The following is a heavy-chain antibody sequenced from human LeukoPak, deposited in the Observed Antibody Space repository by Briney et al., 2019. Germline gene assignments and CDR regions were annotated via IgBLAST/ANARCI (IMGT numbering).Heavy chain of an antibody. Sequence: GRSLRLSCAASGFTFSSYAMHWARQAPGKGLEWVAVISYDGSNKYYADSVKGRFTISRDNSKNTLYLQMNSLRAEDTAVYYCASTPLHYGSGSFDYWGQGTLVTVSS. CDR2: ISYDGSNK. CDR3: ASTPLHYGSGSFDY. D-gene: IGHD3-10*01. J-gene: IGHJ4*02. CDR1: GFTFSSYA. V-gene: IGHV3-30-3*01.